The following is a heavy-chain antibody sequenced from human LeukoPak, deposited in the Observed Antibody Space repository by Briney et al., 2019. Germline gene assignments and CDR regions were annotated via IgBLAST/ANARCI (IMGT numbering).Heavy chain of an antibody. CDR3: ARSTVIYYFDY. CDR2: ISSSSSYI. CDR1: GFTFSRYW. Sequence: GGSLRLSCAASGFTFSRYWMSWVRQAPGKGLEWVSSISSSSSYIYYADSVKGRFTISRDNAKNSLYLQMNSLRAEDTAVYYCARSTVIYYFDYWGQGTLVTVSS. V-gene: IGHV3-21*01. J-gene: IGHJ4*02. D-gene: IGHD4-17*01.